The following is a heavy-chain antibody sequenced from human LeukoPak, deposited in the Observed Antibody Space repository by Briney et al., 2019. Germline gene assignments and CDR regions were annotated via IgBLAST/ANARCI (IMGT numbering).Heavy chain of an antibody. CDR1: GGSISSSSYY. V-gene: IGHV4-39*01. CDR3: ARTEIAAAGIGFFDY. J-gene: IGHJ4*02. CDR2: IYYSGST. D-gene: IGHD6-13*01. Sequence: SETLSLTCTVSGGSISSSSYYWGWLRQPPGKGLEWIGSIYYSGSTYYNPSLKSRVTISVDTSKNQFSLKLSSVTAADTAVYYCARTEIAAAGIGFFDYWGQGTLVTVSS.